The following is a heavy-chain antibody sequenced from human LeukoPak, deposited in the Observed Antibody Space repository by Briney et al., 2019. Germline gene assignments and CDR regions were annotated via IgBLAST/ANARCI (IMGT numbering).Heavy chain of an antibody. CDR3: AKDSPYGGSFYYIDY. Sequence: GGSLRLSCAVSGFTVSNYYMSWVRQAPGKGLEWVSIIYSGGTKYYADSVKGRFTISRDNFKNTLYLQMNSLRAEDTAVYYCAKDSPYGGSFYYIDYWGQGTLVTVSS. V-gene: IGHV3-53*01. CDR2: IYSGGTK. D-gene: IGHD2/OR15-2a*01. J-gene: IGHJ4*02. CDR1: GFTVSNYY.